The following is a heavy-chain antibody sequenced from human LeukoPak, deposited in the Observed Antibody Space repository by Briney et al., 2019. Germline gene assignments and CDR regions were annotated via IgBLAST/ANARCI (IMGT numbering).Heavy chain of an antibody. V-gene: IGHV3-66*01. Sequence: PGGSLRLSCAASGFTVSSDYMSWVRQAPGKGLEWVSIIYSGGSTYYADSVKGRFSISRHNSKNTLYLQMNSLRAEDTAVYYCARDRGILPYGMDVWGQGTTVTVSS. D-gene: IGHD3-16*01. J-gene: IGHJ6*02. CDR1: GFTVSSDY. CDR2: IYSGGST. CDR3: ARDRGILPYGMDV.